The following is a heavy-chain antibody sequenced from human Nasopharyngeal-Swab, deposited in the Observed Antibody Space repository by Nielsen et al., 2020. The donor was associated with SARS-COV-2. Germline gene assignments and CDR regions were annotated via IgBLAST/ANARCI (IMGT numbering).Heavy chain of an antibody. CDR2: IYYSGST. CDR3: ARGYAFDI. Sequence: GSLRLSCTVSSGSISSYYWSWIRQPPGKGLEWIGYIYYSGSTNYNPSLKSRVTISVDTSKNQFSLKLSSVTAADTAVYYCARGYAFDIWGQGTMVTVSS. J-gene: IGHJ3*02. V-gene: IGHV4-59*01. CDR1: SGSISSYY.